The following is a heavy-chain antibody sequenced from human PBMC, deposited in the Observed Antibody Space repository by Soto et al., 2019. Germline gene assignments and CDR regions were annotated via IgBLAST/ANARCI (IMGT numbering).Heavy chain of an antibody. Sequence: SVKVSCKASGGTFNSYSISWVRQAPGQGLEWMGGIIPIFGTANYAQKFQGRVTITADESTSTAYMELSSLRSEDTAVYYCARRYGSPYYFDYWGQGTLVTVSS. CDR3: ARRYGSPYYFDY. CDR1: GGTFNSYS. D-gene: IGHD6-6*01. CDR2: IIPIFGTA. V-gene: IGHV1-69*13. J-gene: IGHJ4*02.